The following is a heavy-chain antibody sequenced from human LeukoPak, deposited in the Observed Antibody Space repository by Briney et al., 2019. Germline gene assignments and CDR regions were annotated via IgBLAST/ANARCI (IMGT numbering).Heavy chain of an antibody. Sequence: GSLRLSCAASGFTFSSYSMNWVRQAPGKGLEWVSSVSSTSNYIYYADSVRGRFNISRDNAKNSLYLLMDSLRAEDTAVYYCARGGRQTDYWGQGTLVTVS. J-gene: IGHJ4*02. CDR3: ARGGRQTDY. CDR1: GFTFSSYS. D-gene: IGHD3-16*01. CDR2: VSSTSNYI. V-gene: IGHV3-21*01.